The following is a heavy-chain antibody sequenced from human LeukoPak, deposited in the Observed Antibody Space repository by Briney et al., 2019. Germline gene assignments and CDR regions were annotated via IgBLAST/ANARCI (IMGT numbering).Heavy chain of an antibody. CDR3: AKALCGGDCYSVGAFDI. CDR2: ISYDGSNK. D-gene: IGHD2-21*02. J-gene: IGHJ3*02. CDR1: GFTFSHYW. V-gene: IGHV3-30*18. Sequence: GGSLRLSCVVSGFTFSHYWMNWVRQAPGKGLEWVAVISYDGSNKYYADSVKGRFTISRDNSKNTLYLQMNSLRAEDTAVYYCAKALCGGDCYSVGAFDIWGQGTMVTVSS.